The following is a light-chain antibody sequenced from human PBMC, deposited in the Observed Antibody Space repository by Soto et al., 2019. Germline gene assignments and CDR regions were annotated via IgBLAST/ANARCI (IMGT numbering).Light chain of an antibody. CDR3: QQYDNWPYT. CDR2: GAS. V-gene: IGKV3-15*01. Sequence: EVVLTHSPATPSVSPGERATLSCGASQSVSNNLAWYQQKPGQAPRLLIYGASTRATAIPARFSGSGSGTEFTLTISSLQSEDFAVYFCQQYDNWPYTFGQGTRLQIK. CDR1: QSVSNN. J-gene: IGKJ5*01.